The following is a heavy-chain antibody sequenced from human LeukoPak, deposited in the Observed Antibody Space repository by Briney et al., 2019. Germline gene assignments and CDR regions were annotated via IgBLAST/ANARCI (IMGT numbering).Heavy chain of an antibody. D-gene: IGHD2-8*01. CDR3: ARDRMADLYYFDY. J-gene: IGHJ4*02. CDR1: GFTFSSYG. Sequence: GGSLRLSCAASGFTFSSYGMHWVRQAPGQGLEWVAVIWYDGSNKYYADSVKGRFTISRDNSKNTLYLQMNSLRAEDTAVYYCARDRMADLYYFDYWGQGTLVTVSS. V-gene: IGHV3-33*01. CDR2: IWYDGSNK.